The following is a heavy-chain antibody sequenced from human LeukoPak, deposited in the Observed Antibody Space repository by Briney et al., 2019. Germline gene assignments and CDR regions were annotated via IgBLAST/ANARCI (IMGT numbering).Heavy chain of an antibody. CDR1: GYTFTSYG. Sequence: ASVKVSCKASGYTFTSYGISWVRQAPGQGLEWMGWISAYNGNTNYAQKLQGRVTMTTDTSPSTAYMELRSLRSDDTAVYYCARGATYYYDSSGYYFDYWGQGTLVTVSS. D-gene: IGHD3-22*01. CDR2: ISAYNGNT. V-gene: IGHV1-18*01. J-gene: IGHJ4*02. CDR3: ARGATYYYDSSGYYFDY.